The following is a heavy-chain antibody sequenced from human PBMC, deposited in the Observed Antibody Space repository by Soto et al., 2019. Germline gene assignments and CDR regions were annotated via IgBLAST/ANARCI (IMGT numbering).Heavy chain of an antibody. D-gene: IGHD5-12*01. Sequence: EVQLLESGGGLVQPGGSLRLSCAASGFTFSSYAMSWVRQAPGKGLEWVSAISGSGGSTYYADSVKGRFTISRDNSKNTLYLQMNSLRAEDTAVYYCAKDGSRRGSGDDMYYYYGMDVWGQGTTVTVSS. J-gene: IGHJ6*02. CDR3: AKDGSRRGSGDDMYYYYGMDV. CDR1: GFTFSSYA. CDR2: ISGSGGST. V-gene: IGHV3-23*01.